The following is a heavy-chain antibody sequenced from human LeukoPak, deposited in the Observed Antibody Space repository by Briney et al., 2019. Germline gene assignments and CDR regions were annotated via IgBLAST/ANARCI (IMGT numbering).Heavy chain of an antibody. Sequence: PSETLSLTCTVSGGSISSSSYYWGWIRPPPGKGLEWIGSIYYSGSTYYNPSLNSRVTISVDTSKTQFSLKLSSVTAADTAVDYCARHGHRSYSSGWLEAFDNWGQGTMVTVSS. CDR3: ARHGHRSYSSGWLEAFDN. D-gene: IGHD6-25*01. CDR2: IYYSGST. CDR1: GGSISSSSYY. V-gene: IGHV4-39*01. J-gene: IGHJ3*02.